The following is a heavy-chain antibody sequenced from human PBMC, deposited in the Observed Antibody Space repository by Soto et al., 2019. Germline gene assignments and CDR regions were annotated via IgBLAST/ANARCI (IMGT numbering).Heavy chain of an antibody. Sequence: SETLSLTCTVSGGSVSSGSYYWSWIRQPPGKGLEWIGYIYYSGSTNYNPSLKSRVTISVDTSKNQFSLKLSSVTAADTAVYYCARVEQWLVSGYYMDVWGKGTTVTVSS. D-gene: IGHD6-19*01. CDR3: ARVEQWLVSGYYMDV. CDR2: IYYSGST. CDR1: GGSVSSGSYY. V-gene: IGHV4-61*01. J-gene: IGHJ6*03.